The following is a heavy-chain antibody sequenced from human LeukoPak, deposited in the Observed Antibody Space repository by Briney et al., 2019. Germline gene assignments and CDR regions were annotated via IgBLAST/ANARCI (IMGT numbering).Heavy chain of an antibody. J-gene: IGHJ4*02. Sequence: SQTLSLTCTVSGGSISSGSYYWSWIRQPAGKGLEWIGRIYTSGSTNYNPSLKSRVTMSVDTSKNQFSLKLSSVTAADTGVYYCARENWNSPLFDYWGQGTLVTVSS. CDR3: ARENWNSPLFDY. CDR1: GGSISSGSYY. D-gene: IGHD1-7*01. CDR2: IYTSGST. V-gene: IGHV4-61*02.